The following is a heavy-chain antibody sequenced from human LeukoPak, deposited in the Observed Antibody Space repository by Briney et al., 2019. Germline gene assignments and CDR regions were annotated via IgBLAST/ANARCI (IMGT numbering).Heavy chain of an antibody. V-gene: IGHV3-33*01. CDR1: GFTFSSYG. CDR3: ARAVETAMAPGFDY. CDR2: IWSAGSNK. D-gene: IGHD5-18*01. J-gene: IGHJ4*02. Sequence: GGSLRLSCAASGFTFSSYGMHWVRQAPGKGLEWVAVIWSAGSNKYYADSVKGRFTISRDNSKNTLYLQMNSLRAEDTAGYYCARAVETAMAPGFDYGGQGTLVSVSS.